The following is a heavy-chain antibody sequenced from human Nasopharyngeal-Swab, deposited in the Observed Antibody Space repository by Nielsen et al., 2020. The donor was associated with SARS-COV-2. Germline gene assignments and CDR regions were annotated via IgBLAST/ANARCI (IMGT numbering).Heavy chain of an antibody. D-gene: IGHD2/OR15-2a*01. CDR3: AREVASANKNAFDI. CDR1: GGSTSSGDYY. CDR2: IYSSANT. J-gene: IGHJ3*02. V-gene: IGHV4-30-4*01. Sequence: SETLSLTCSVSGGSTSSGDYYWSWIRQPPGKGLEWIGYIYSSANTYYNPSLKSRVNMSVDMSKNQFSLKLSSVTAADTAVYYCAREVASANKNAFDIWGQGTMVTVSS.